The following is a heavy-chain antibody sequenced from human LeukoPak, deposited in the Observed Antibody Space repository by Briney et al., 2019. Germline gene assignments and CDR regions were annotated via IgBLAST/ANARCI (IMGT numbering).Heavy chain of an antibody. V-gene: IGHV4-34*01. CDR2: INHSGST. J-gene: IGHJ3*02. D-gene: IGHD6-13*01. CDR1: GGSFSGYY. CDR3: ARQQQLDDFDI. Sequence: SETLSLTCAVYGGSFSGYYWSWIRQPPGKGLEWIGEINHSGSTNYNPSLKSRVTISVDTSKNQFSLKLSSVTAADTAVYYCARQQQLDDFDIWGQGTMVTVSS.